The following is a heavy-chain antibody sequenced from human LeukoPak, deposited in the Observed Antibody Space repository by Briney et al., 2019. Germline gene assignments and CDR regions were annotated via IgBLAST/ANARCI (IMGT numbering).Heavy chain of an antibody. Sequence: GGSLRLSCATSGFTFYNYAMNWVRQSPGKGLEWVSGIGGGGAVTYVADFLKGRFTISRDNSKDTLYLQMNNLTAADTALYYCARDVRGYRRPLDYWGQGTLVTVSS. J-gene: IGHJ4*02. D-gene: IGHD5-18*01. V-gene: IGHV3-23*01. CDR1: GFTFYNYA. CDR3: ARDVRGYRRPLDY. CDR2: IGGGGAVT.